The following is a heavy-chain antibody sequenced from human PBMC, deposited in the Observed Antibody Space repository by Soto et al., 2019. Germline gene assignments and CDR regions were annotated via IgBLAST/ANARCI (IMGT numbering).Heavy chain of an antibody. J-gene: IGHJ4*02. D-gene: IGHD2-21*01. Sequence: PSETLSLTCTVSGGSISSYYWSWIRQPPGKGLEWIGYIYYSGSTNYNPSLKSRVTISVDTSKNQFSLKLSSVTAADTAVYYCARGLYSGDKWGQGTLVTVSS. CDR3: ARGLYSGDK. CDR1: GGSISSYY. CDR2: IYYSGST. V-gene: IGHV4-59*01.